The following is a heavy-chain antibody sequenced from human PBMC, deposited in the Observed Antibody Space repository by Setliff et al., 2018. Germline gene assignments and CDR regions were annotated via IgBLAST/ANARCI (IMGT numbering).Heavy chain of an antibody. V-gene: IGHV1-2*02. Sequence: SVKVSCKSSGNSFTVFYLHWVRQAPGQGLEWMGWISPHSGDTHYAQKFQSRVRMTRDTSTYAAYLELSDLTSDDTAMYYCARSGSFGMRYWFDYWGQGAQVTVSS. CDR3: ARSGSFGMRYWFDY. D-gene: IGHD1-26*01. CDR1: GNSFTVFY. CDR2: ISPHSGDT. J-gene: IGHJ4*02.